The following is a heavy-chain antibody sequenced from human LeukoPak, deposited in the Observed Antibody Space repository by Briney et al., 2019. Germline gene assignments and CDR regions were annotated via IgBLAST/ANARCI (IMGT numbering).Heavy chain of an antibody. D-gene: IGHD6-19*01. V-gene: IGHV3-23*01. CDR1: GFTVSSNY. CDR2: ISGSGGST. Sequence: SGGSLRLSCAASGFTVSSNYMSWVRQAPGKGLEWVSAISGSGGSTYYADSVKGRFTISRDNSKNTLYLQMNSLRAEDTAVYYCAKDGEWLAHGIFGYWGQGTLVTVSS. J-gene: IGHJ4*02. CDR3: AKDGEWLAHGIFGY.